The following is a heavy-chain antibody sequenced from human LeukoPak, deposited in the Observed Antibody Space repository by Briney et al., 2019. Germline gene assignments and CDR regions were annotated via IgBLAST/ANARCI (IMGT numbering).Heavy chain of an antibody. J-gene: IGHJ4*02. V-gene: IGHV2-70*17. CDR3: ARTIVGATIFDY. D-gene: IGHD1-26*01. Sequence: RGSGPTLVNPTQTLTLTCTFSGFSLSTSGMRVNWIRQPPGKALEWLARVDWDDDKFYSTSLKTRLTISKDTSKNQVVLTMTNMDPVDTATYYCARTIVGATIFDYWGQGTLVTVSS. CDR2: VDWDDDK. CDR1: GFSLSTSGMR.